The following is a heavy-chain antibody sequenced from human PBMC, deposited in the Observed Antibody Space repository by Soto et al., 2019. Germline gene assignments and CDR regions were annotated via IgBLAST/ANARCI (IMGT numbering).Heavy chain of an antibody. D-gene: IGHD3-16*01. CDR2: MNPGSGDT. CDR3: ARMATFGSLNWFDP. J-gene: IGHJ5*02. CDR1: GYIFTNND. V-gene: IGHV1-8*01. Sequence: ASVKVSCKASGYIFTNNDVSWVRQATGQGLEWMGWMNPGSGDTGFAQKFQGRVTMTRDISIATAYMELSSLRSDDTAIYYCARMATFGSLNWFDPWGQGTLVTVS.